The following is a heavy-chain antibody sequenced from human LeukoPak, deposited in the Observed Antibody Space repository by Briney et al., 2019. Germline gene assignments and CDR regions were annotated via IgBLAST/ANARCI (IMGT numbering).Heavy chain of an antibody. CDR1: GGSISSGGYS. Sequence: SETLSLTCAVSGGSISSGGYSWSWIRQPPGNRLEWIGYIYHSGSTYYNPPLKSRVTISVDRSKNQFSLKLSSVTAADTAVYYCARDLLAAAGSGLGYWGQGTLVTVSS. CDR2: IYHSGST. D-gene: IGHD6-13*01. V-gene: IGHV4-30-2*01. J-gene: IGHJ4*02. CDR3: ARDLLAAAGSGLGY.